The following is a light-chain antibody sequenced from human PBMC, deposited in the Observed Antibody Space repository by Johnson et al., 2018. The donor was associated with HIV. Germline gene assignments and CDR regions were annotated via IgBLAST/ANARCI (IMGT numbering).Light chain of an antibody. CDR2: DNN. V-gene: IGLV1-51*01. Sequence: QSLLTQSPSVSAAPGQKVTISCSGSSSNIGNNYVSWYQQLPGTAPKLLIYDNNKRPSGIPDRFSGSKSGTSATLGITGLQTGDEADYYCGTWDSSLRVGFFGTGTKVTVL. CDR1: SSNIGNNY. J-gene: IGLJ1*01. CDR3: GTWDSSLRVGF.